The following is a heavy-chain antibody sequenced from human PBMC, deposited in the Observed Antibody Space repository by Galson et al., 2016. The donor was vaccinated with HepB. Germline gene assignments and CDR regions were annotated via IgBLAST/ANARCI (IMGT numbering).Heavy chain of an antibody. J-gene: IGHJ4*02. CDR3: ARVRTSYSSSTRGLKY. CDR2: VHTGNDNT. CDR1: GYIFSDYT. D-gene: IGHD6-6*01. Sequence: SVKVSCKASGYIFSDYTMHWVRQAPGQRLEWMGWVHTGNDNTRYSQNFQGRVTITSDPSASIVYMALSSLRSEDTAVYYCARVRTSYSSSTRGLKYWGQGTLVTVSS. V-gene: IGHV1-3*04.